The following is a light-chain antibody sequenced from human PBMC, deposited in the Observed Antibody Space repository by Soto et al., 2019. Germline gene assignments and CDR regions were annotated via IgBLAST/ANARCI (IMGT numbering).Light chain of an antibody. V-gene: IGKV1-39*01. CDR1: QSISSY. CDR3: QQSYSTPIT. J-gene: IGKJ5*01. Sequence: DVLIIKSPSSLSASVGDRVTITCRASQSISSYLNWYQQKPGKAPKLLIYAASSLQSGVPSRFSGRGSGTDFTLTISSLQPEDFATYYCQQSYSTPITFGQGTRLEIK. CDR2: AAS.